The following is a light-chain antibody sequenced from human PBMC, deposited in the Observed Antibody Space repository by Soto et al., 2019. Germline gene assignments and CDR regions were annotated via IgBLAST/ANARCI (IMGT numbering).Light chain of an antibody. CDR3: AAWDDSLNGFYV. CDR1: RAKTGSNT. V-gene: IGLV1-44*01. Sequence: SVLTPPPSGSGTPGQRDPISCSGSRAKTGSNTVNWYQQLPGTAPKLLIYSNNQRPSGVPYRFSGSKSGTSASLAISGLQSEDEADYYCAAWDDSLNGFYVFGTGTKVTAL. CDR2: SNN. J-gene: IGLJ1*01.